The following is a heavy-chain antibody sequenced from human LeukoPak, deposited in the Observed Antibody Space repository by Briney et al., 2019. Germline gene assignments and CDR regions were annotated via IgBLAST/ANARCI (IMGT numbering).Heavy chain of an antibody. CDR1: GGSFSGYY. CDR3: ARGYDYGDY. CDR2: IGSSGSTI. V-gene: IGHV3-11*04. J-gene: IGHJ4*02. Sequence: LSLTCAVYGGSFSGYYWSWIRQAPGKGLEWVSYIGSSGSTIYYTDSVKGRFTISRDNAKNSLYLQMNSLRVEDTAVYYCARGYDYGDYWGQGTLLTVSS. D-gene: IGHD4/OR15-4a*01.